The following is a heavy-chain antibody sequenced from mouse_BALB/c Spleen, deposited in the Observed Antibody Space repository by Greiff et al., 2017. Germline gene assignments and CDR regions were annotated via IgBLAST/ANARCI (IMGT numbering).Heavy chain of an antibody. CDR3: ARIYTTVVLDAMDY. CDR2: IDPANGNT. CDR1: GFNIKDTY. D-gene: IGHD1-1*01. J-gene: IGHJ4*01. Sequence: EVQLQQSGAELVKPGASVKLSCTASGFNIKDTYMHWVKQRPEQGLEWIGRIDPANGNTKYDPKFQGKATITADTSSNTAYLQLSSLTSEDTAVYYCARIYTTVVLDAMDYWGQGTSVTVSS. V-gene: IGHV14-3*02.